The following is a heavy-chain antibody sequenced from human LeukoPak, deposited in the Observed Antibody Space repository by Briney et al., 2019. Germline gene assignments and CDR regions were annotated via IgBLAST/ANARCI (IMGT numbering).Heavy chain of an antibody. J-gene: IGHJ4*02. CDR3: ARETEGYCTNGVCYSYSYYFDY. CDR2: TYTSGSA. Sequence: SETLSLTCTVSGGSISSGSYYWSWIRQPAGKGLEWIGRTYTSGSANYNPSLKSRVTISVDTSKNQFSLKLSSVTAADTAVYYCARETEGYCTNGVCYSYSYYFDYWGQGTLVTVSS. D-gene: IGHD2-8*01. CDR1: GGSISSGSYY. V-gene: IGHV4-61*02.